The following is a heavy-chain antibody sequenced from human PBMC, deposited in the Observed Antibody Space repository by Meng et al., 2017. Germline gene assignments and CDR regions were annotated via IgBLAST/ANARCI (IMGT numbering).Heavy chain of an antibody. D-gene: IGHD6-13*01. Sequence: SETLSLTCTVSGGSISSYYWSWIRQPPGKGLEWIGYIYYSGSTNYNPSLKSRVTISVDTSKNQFSLKLSSVTAADTAVYYCARDLRLEAAAGNGPDAFDIWGQGTMVTVSS. CDR1: GGSISSYY. J-gene: IGHJ3*02. V-gene: IGHV4-59*01. CDR2: IYYSGST. CDR3: ARDLRLEAAAGNGPDAFDI.